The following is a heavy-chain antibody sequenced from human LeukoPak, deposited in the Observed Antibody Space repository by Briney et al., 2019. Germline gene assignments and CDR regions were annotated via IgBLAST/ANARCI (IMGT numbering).Heavy chain of an antibody. CDR3: AREGVSDMDV. V-gene: IGHV1-8*01. CDR1: GYTFTIYD. D-gene: IGHD2-8*01. CDR2: MNPNSGNT. J-gene: IGHJ6*03. Sequence: ASVKVSSTASGYTFTIYDINWVRQATGQGLEWMGWMNPNSGNTGYAQKFQSRVTMTRNTSISTAYMELSSLRSEDTAVYYCAREGVSDMDVWGKGTTVTVSS.